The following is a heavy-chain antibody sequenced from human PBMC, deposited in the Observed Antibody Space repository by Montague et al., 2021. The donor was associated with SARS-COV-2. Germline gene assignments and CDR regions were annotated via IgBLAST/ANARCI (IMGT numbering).Heavy chain of an antibody. V-gene: IGHV3-66*01. CDR2: IYSGGST. CDR3: ARDTPKQLNYYYGMDV. J-gene: IGHJ6*02. Sequence: SLRLSCAASGFTVSSNYMSWVRQAPGKGLEWVSDIYSGGSTYYADSVKGRFTISTDNSKNTVYLQMNSLRAEDTAVYYCARDTPKQLNYYYGMDVWGQGTTVTVSS. CDR1: GFTVSSNY. D-gene: IGHD6-13*01.